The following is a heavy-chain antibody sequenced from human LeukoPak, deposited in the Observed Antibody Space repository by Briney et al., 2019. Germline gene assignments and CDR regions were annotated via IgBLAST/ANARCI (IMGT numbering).Heavy chain of an antibody. CDR2: ISGSGGST. CDR3: AKRTDTYEQQLDY. CDR1: GFTFSDYY. Sequence: PGGSLRLSCAASGFTFSDYYMSWIRQAPGKGLEWVSAISGSGGSTYYADSVKGRFTISRDNSKNTLYLQMNSLRAEDTAVYYCAKRTDTYEQQLDYWGQGTLVTVSS. V-gene: IGHV3-23*01. J-gene: IGHJ4*02. D-gene: IGHD6-13*01.